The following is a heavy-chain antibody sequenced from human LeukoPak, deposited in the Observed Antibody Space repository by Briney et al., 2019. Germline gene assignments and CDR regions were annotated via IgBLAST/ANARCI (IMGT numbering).Heavy chain of an antibody. V-gene: IGHV3-66*01. Sequence: GGSLRLSCAASGFTVSSNYMNWVRQAPGKGLEWVSVIYSGGSTYYADSVKGRFTISRDNSKNTLYPQMNSLRAEDTAVYYCARDCSSTSCYDVWGKGTTVTISS. D-gene: IGHD2-2*01. CDR1: GFTVSSNY. CDR3: ARDCSSTSCYDV. J-gene: IGHJ6*04. CDR2: IYSGGST.